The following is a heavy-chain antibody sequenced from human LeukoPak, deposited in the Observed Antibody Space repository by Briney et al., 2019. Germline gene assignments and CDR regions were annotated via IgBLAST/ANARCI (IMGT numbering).Heavy chain of an antibody. Sequence: PSETLSLTCAVSGYSISSGYYWGWIRQPPGKGLEWIGSIYHSGSTNYNPSLKSRVTISVDTSKNQFSLKLSSVTAADTAVYYCARGELYSSGWYSDYWGQGTLVTVSS. CDR2: IYHSGST. D-gene: IGHD6-19*01. V-gene: IGHV4-38-2*01. CDR3: ARGELYSSGWYSDY. J-gene: IGHJ4*02. CDR1: GYSISSGYY.